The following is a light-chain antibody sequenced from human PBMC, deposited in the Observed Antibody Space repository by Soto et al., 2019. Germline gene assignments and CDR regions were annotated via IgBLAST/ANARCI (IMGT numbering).Light chain of an antibody. Sequence: EIVMTQSPATLSVSPGERATLSCRASQSVSSNLAWYQEKPGQAPRLLIHGASTRATGIPARFSGSGSGTEFTLTISSLQSEDFAVYYCQQYNNWPSALTFGGGTKADIK. V-gene: IGKV3-15*01. CDR3: QQYNNWPSALT. CDR1: QSVSSN. J-gene: IGKJ4*01. CDR2: GAS.